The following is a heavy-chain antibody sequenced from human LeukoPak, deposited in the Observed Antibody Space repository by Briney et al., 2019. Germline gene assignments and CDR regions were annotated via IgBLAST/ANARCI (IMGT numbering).Heavy chain of an antibody. CDR3: ARVYRRYFDY. Sequence: GGSLRLSCAASGFTFSTYGMSWVRQAPGKGLEWVSAISSSSSSIYYADAVKGRFTISRDNAKNSLYLQMNSLRAEDTAVYYCARVYRRYFDYWGQGTLVTVSS. CDR1: GFTFSTYG. J-gene: IGHJ4*02. CDR2: ISSSSSSI. V-gene: IGHV3-48*01. D-gene: IGHD1-14*01.